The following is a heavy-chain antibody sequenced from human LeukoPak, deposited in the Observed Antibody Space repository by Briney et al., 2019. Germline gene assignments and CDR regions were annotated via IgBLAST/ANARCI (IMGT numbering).Heavy chain of an antibody. CDR1: GYSFTGHF. CDR3: ARDSEYQLLQNYFDA. J-gene: IGHJ5*02. V-gene: IGHV1-2*02. CDR2: VNPSSGGP. Sequence: GASVKVSCKASGYSFTGHFIHWVRQAPGQGLEWIRWVNPSSGGPDYAQKFKGRVTVTRDTSISTAYMELSRLTADDTAVYYCARDSEYQLLQNYFDAWGQGTLVIVSS. D-gene: IGHD2-2*01.